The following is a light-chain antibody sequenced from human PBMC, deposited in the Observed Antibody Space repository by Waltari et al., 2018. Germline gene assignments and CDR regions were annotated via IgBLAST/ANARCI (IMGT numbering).Light chain of an antibody. V-gene: IGKV1-12*01. Sequence: DIQMTQSPPSVSAPVGDRVTITCRASQGIRSWLSWYQQKPGKAPKLLIYAASNLQSGVPSRFSGSDSGTEFTLTISSLQPEDVATYYCQEANSFPLTFGGGTKVEI. CDR3: QEANSFPLT. J-gene: IGKJ4*01. CDR1: QGIRSW. CDR2: AAS.